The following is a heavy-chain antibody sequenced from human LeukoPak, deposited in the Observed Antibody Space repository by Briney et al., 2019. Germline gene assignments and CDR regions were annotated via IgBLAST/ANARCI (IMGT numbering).Heavy chain of an antibody. CDR2: INHSGST. V-gene: IGHV4-34*01. CDR1: GGSFSGYY. J-gene: IGHJ4*02. CDR3: ARAWSWLLLNYFDY. Sequence: PSETLSLTCAVYGGSFSGYYWSWIRQPPGKGLEWIGEINHSGSTNYNPSLKSRVTISVDTSKNQFSLKLSSVTAADTAVYYCARAWSWLLLNYFDYWGQGTLVTVSS. D-gene: IGHD3-22*01.